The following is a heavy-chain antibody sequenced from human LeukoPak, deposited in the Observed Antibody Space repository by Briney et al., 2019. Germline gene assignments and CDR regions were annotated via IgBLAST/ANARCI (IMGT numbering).Heavy chain of an antibody. CDR2: INSDGSAT. D-gene: IGHD3-16*02. V-gene: IGHV3-74*01. CDR3: ARGTAGYHSSYFDY. CDR1: GFTFGSPW. J-gene: IGHJ4*02. Sequence: GGCLRLSCAASGFTFGSPWMHWVRQAPGKGLVWFSRINSDGSATAYADSVKGRFTISRDNAENTLYLQMNSLRAEDTAVYYCARGTAGYHSSYFDYWGQGTLVTVSS.